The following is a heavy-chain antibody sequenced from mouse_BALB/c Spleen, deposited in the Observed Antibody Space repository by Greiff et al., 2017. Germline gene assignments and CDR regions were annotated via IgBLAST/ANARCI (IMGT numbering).Heavy chain of an antibody. J-gene: IGHJ4*01. CDR3: TRERNYGNYVDAMDY. D-gene: IGHD2-1*01. V-gene: IGHV5-6-4*01. CDR2: ISSGGSYT. CDR1: GFTFSSYT. Sequence: EVKVVESGGGLVKPGGSLKLSCAASGFTFSSYTMSWVRQTPEKRLEWVATISSGGSYTYYPDSVKGRFTISRDNAKNTLYLQMSSLKSEDTAMYYCTRERNYGNYVDAMDYWGQGTSVTVSS.